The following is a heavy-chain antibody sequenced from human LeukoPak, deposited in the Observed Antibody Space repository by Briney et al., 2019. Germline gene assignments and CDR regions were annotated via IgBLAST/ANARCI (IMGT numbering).Heavy chain of an antibody. CDR3: ASGHYVSGSYLQH. Sequence: GASLLLSFAASGLAVSTNYMSWVRRAPGKGLEWVSVIYSGGSSYYADSVKGRFTVSRGNSKNTLYLQMINLRAEDTAVYYCASGHYVSGSYLQHWGQGTLVTVSS. D-gene: IGHD3-10*01. V-gene: IGHV3-66*01. CDR2: IYSGGSS. CDR1: GLAVSTNY. J-gene: IGHJ1*01.